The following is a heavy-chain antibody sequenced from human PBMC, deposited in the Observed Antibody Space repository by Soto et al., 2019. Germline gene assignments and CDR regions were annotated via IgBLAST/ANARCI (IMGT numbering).Heavy chain of an antibody. CDR3: ATDHQWLGDYYYGMDV. D-gene: IGHD6-19*01. CDR1: GYTLIELS. J-gene: IGHJ6*02. Sequence: GALVKVSCKVSGYTLIELSMHWVRQAPGKGLEWMGRFDPENGERIYAQKFQGRVTMTEDTSTDTAYMELSSLRSEDTAVYYCATDHQWLGDYYYGMDVWGQGTTVTVSS. V-gene: IGHV1-24*01. CDR2: FDPENGER.